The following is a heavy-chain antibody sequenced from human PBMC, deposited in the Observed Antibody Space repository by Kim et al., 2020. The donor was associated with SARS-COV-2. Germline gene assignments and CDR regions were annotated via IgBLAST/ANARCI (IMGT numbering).Heavy chain of an antibody. CDR3: AGHLDTGDYAY. D-gene: IGHD3-9*01. V-gene: IGHV4-39*01. CDR2: ILYTGIT. Sequence: SETLSLTCTVSGVSITSSSYYWGWVRQPPGKGLDWLGTILYTGITYYNPSLRSRASITVDASRGQFSLKLSSVTAADTSMFYCAGHLDTGDYAYWGQGSLVTVSS. CDR1: GVSITSSSYY. J-gene: IGHJ4*02.